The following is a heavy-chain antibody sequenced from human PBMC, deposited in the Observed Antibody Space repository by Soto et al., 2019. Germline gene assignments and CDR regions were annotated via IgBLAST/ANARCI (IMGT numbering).Heavy chain of an antibody. D-gene: IGHD6-13*01. Sequence: VKVSCKASGYTFTGYYMHWVRQAPGQGLEWMGWINPNSGGTNYAQKFQGWVTMTRDTSISTAYMELSRLRSDDTAVYYCARGGGYSSSPPNLWGQGTMVTVS. CDR1: GYTFTGYY. J-gene: IGHJ3*01. V-gene: IGHV1-2*04. CDR2: INPNSGGT. CDR3: ARGGGYSSSPPNL.